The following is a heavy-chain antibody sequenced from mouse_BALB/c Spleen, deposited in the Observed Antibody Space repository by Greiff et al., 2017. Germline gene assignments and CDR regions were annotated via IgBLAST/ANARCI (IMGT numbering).Heavy chain of an antibody. CDR1: GFTFSSFG. CDR3: ARWTTVHYYAMDY. D-gene: IGHD1-1*01. Sequence: EVHLVESGGGLVQPGGSRKLSCAASGFTFSSFGMHWVRQAPEKGLEWVAYISSGSSTIYYADTVKGRFTISRDNPKNTLFLQMTSLRSEDTAMYYCARWTTVHYYAMDYWGQGTSVTVSS. V-gene: IGHV5-17*02. CDR2: ISSGSSTI. J-gene: IGHJ4*01.